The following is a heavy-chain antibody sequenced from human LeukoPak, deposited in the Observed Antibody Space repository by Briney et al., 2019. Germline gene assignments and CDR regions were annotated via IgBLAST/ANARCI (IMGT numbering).Heavy chain of an antibody. CDR1: GYTFTRYG. CDR2: ISASNGNT. J-gene: IGHJ4*02. Sequence: ASVKVSCKASGYTFTRYGISWVRQAPGQGLQWLGWISASNGNTNYAQKFRDRVTMSTDTSTGTTYLDVRSLTSDATAVYYCARDHSNWNYAPDFWGQGTLVTVSS. CDR3: ARDHSNWNYAPDF. V-gene: IGHV1-18*01. D-gene: IGHD1-7*01.